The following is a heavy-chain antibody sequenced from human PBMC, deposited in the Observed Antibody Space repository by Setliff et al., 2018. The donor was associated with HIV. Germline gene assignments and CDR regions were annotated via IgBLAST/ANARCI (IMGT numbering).Heavy chain of an antibody. CDR2: ILNREIT. J-gene: IGHJ3*02. D-gene: IGHD2-21*02. CDR1: GASISSDS. V-gene: IGHV4-59*08. CDR3: ARQLWHIVVVTEYPSDAFDI. Sequence: SETLSLTCTVSGASISSDSWSWIRQSPGKGLEWIGFILNREITNYNPSLQSRVTISVDTSKNQFSLKLSSVTAADTAVYYCARQLWHIVVVTEYPSDAFDIWGQGTMVTVSS.